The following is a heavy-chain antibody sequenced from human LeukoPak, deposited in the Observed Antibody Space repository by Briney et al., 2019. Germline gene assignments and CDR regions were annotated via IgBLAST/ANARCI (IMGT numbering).Heavy chain of an antibody. CDR2: IDTDGSFT. Sequence: GGSLRLSCAASVFTFSIYWMHWVRQAPGKGLLWVSRIDTDGSFTSYADSVRGRFTISRDNAKNTLYLQMSSLRAEDTAVYYCIRGTVGAPGNDYWGQGTLVTVSS. CDR1: VFTFSIYW. J-gene: IGHJ4*02. D-gene: IGHD1-26*01. V-gene: IGHV3-74*01. CDR3: IRGTVGAPGNDY.